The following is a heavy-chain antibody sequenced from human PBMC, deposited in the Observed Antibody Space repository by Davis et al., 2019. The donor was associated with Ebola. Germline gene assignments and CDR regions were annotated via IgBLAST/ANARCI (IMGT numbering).Heavy chain of an antibody. J-gene: IGHJ2*01. CDR1: GFTFSHNA. CDR3: AREGGECSGGACYSYWYFDL. CDR2: ISGGGTYT. V-gene: IGHV3-23*01. D-gene: IGHD2-21*02. Sequence: GESLKISCAASGFTFSHNAMNWVRQAPGKGLEWVSTISGGGTYTYDADSVKGRFTISRDNSDNTLYLQMNSLRAEDTALYYCAREGGECSGGACYSYWYFDLWGRGTLVTVSS.